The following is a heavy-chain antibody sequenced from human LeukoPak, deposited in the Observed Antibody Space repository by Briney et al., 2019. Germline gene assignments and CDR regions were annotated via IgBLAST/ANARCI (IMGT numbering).Heavy chain of an antibody. CDR2: IYTSGST. J-gene: IGHJ5*02. V-gene: IGHV4-4*07. Sequence: SETLSLTCTVSGGSISSYYWSWIRQPAGKGLEWIGRIYTSGSTNYNPSLKSRVTMSVDTSKNQFSLKLSSVTAADTAVYYCARGVGHCSGGSCHGWFDPWAREPWSPSPQ. D-gene: IGHD2-15*01. CDR3: ARGVGHCSGGSCHGWFDP. CDR1: GGSISSYY.